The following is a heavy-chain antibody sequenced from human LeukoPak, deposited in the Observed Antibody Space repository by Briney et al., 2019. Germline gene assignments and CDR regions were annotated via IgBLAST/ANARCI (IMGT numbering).Heavy chain of an antibody. CDR1: GFTFNTYS. CDR2: ISSSSTYI. D-gene: IGHD1-26*01. Sequence: GGSLRLSCVVSGFTFNTYSMNWVRQAPGKGLEWVSSISSSSTYICYADSVKGRFTISRDNAKNSLYLQMNTLRAEDTAVYYCARDTLGGSYRTLDYWGQATLVTVSS. V-gene: IGHV3-21*01. J-gene: IGHJ4*02. CDR3: ARDTLGGSYRTLDY.